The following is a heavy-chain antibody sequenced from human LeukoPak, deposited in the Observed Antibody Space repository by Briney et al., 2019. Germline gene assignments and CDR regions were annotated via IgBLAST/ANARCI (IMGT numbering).Heavy chain of an antibody. Sequence: GASVKVSCKASGGTFNSYAISWVRQAPGQGLEWMGRIIPIFGTANYAQKFQGRVTITTDESTSTAYMELSSLRSDDTAVYYCARPLRRGGYDYWGQGTLVTVSS. CDR2: IIPIFGTA. CDR3: ARPLRRGGYDY. CDR1: GGTFNSYA. J-gene: IGHJ4*02. V-gene: IGHV1-69*05. D-gene: IGHD2-15*01.